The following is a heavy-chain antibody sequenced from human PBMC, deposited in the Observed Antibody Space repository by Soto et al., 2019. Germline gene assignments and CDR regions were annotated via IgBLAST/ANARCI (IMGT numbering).Heavy chain of an antibody. CDR3: ATRPLLPGAP. J-gene: IGHJ3*01. D-gene: IGHD3-22*01. CDR2: IYSSGST. Sequence: EVPLVESGGGLIQPGGSLRLSCAASGFTFSSNDMNWVRQAPGKGLEWVSLIYSSGSTSYADSVKGRFTISRDNSKNTLYLQMSSLRAEDTAVYYCATRPLLPGAPWGQGTIVTVSS. V-gene: IGHV3-53*01. CDR1: GFTFSSND.